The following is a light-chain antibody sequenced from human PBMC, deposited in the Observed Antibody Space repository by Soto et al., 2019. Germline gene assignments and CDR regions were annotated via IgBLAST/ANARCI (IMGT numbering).Light chain of an antibody. J-gene: IGKJ2*01. CDR1: QDIRNY. CDR2: DAS. Sequence: DIQMTQSPSSLSASVGDRVTITCQASQDIRNYLNWYQQKPGKAPKLLNYDASNLETGVPSRFSGSGSGTDFTFTISSLQPEDIATYYCQQYDNLPYTFGQGTKLEIK. V-gene: IGKV1-33*01. CDR3: QQYDNLPYT.